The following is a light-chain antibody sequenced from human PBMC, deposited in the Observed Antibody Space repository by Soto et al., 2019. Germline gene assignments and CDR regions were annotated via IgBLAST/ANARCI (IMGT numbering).Light chain of an antibody. CDR2: TAS. J-gene: IGKJ1*01. CDR1: QSIINY. CDR3: QQTYSSPPGA. V-gene: IGKV1-39*01. Sequence: DIQMTQSPSSLSASVGDRVTITCRASQSIINYLNWYQQKPGKAPKVLIYTASSLQSGAPSRFSGSGSGTDFTLSIGRLQPEDFATYYCQQTYSSPPGAFGQGTKVDIK.